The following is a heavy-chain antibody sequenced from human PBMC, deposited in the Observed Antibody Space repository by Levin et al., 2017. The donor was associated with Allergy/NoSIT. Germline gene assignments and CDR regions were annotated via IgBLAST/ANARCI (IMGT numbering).Heavy chain of an antibody. D-gene: IGHD6-13*01. CDR1: GFTFSSYG. J-gene: IGHJ4*02. CDR3: ATDREVSSSWYIEPIGN. CDR2: IWYDGSNR. V-gene: IGHV3-33*01. Sequence: GGSLRLSCAASGFTFSSYGMHWVRQAPGKGLEWVAVIWYDGSNRYYADSVKGRFTISRDNSKNTLYLQMNSLRDEDTAVYYCATDREVSSSWYIEPIGNWGQGTLVTVSS.